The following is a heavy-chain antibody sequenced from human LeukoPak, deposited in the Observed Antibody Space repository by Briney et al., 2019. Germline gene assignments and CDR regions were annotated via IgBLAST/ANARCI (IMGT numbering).Heavy chain of an antibody. D-gene: IGHD2-8*02. J-gene: IGHJ6*02. CDR2: ISGSGGST. Sequence: GRSLRLSCAASGFTFSSYAMSWVRQAPGKGLEWVSAISGSGGSTYYADSVKGRFTISRDNSKNTLYLQMNSLRAEDTAVYYCAKDTDQVTGGYYYYGMDVWGQGTTVTVSS. V-gene: IGHV3-23*01. CDR3: AKDTDQVTGGYYYYGMDV. CDR1: GFTFSSYA.